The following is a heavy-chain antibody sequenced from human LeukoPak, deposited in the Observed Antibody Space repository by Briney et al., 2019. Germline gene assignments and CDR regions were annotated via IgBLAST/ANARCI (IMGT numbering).Heavy chain of an antibody. J-gene: IGHJ4*02. CDR2: IRYDGSNK. CDR3: AKDLTEYASAALGY. CDR1: GFTFSSYG. Sequence: GGFLRLSCAASGFTFSSYGMHWVRQAPGKGLEWVTFIRYDGSNKYYVDSVKGRFTISRDNPKNTLYLQMNSLRAEDTAVYYCAKDLTEYASAALGYWGQGTLVTVSS. V-gene: IGHV3-30*02. D-gene: IGHD6-25*01.